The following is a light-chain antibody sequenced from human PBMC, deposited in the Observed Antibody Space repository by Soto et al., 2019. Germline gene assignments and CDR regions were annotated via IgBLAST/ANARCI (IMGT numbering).Light chain of an antibody. J-gene: IGKJ4*01. Sequence: DIQMTQSPSSLSASVGDRVTITCRAGQYIGRYLNWYQQKPGKAPKLLIYAASSLHSGVPSRFGGSGSGTDFTLTISSLQPEDFATYSCQQTYRTPLTFGGGTKVYIK. CDR2: AAS. CDR3: QQTYRTPLT. CDR1: QYIGRY. V-gene: IGKV1-39*01.